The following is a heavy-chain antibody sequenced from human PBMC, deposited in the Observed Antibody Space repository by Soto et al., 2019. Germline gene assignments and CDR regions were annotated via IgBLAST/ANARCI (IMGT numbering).Heavy chain of an antibody. Sequence: QLQLQESGPGLVKPSETLSLTCTVSGGSISSGGYYWAWIRQPPEKGPEWVESIDYNGNTYYNPFLKRRLTISGETYLNQSSLKLRSVTVADVAGYYCVRHEQGRAFDPWGQGTLVTVSS. D-gene: IGHD6-13*01. V-gene: IGHV4-39*01. J-gene: IGHJ5*02. CDR3: VRHEQGRAFDP. CDR1: GGSISSGGYY. CDR2: IDYNGNT.